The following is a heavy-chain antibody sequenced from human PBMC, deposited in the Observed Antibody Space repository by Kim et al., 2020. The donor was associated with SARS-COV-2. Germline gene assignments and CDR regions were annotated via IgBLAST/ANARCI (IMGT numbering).Heavy chain of an antibody. CDR3: ARLWSGYLVAMTPPH. D-gene: IGHD3-3*01. J-gene: IGHJ4*02. V-gene: IGHV4-39*01. Sequence: NPSLESRVTISVDTSKNQFSLRLRSVTATDTAVYYCARLWSGYLVAMTPPHWGQGTLVTVSS.